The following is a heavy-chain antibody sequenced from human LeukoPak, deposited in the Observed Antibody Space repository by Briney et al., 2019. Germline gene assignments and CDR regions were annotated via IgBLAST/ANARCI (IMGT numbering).Heavy chain of an antibody. J-gene: IGHJ4*02. V-gene: IGHV1-69*13. Sequence: SVKVSCKASGGTFSSYAISWVRQAPGQGLEWMGGSIPIFGTANYAQKFQGRVTITADESTSTAYMELSSLRSEDTAVYYCARDRGAMATAPLDYWGQGTLVTVSS. CDR2: SIPIFGTA. CDR1: GGTFSSYA. D-gene: IGHD5-24*01. CDR3: ARDRGAMATAPLDY.